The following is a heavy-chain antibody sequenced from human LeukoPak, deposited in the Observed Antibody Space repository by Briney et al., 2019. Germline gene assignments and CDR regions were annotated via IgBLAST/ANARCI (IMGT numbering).Heavy chain of an antibody. Sequence: PSETLSLTCTVFGGSISSVDYYWSWIRQPPGKGLEWIGYIYYSGSTYYDPSLKSRVMISVDASKNQFSLKLSSVTAADTAVYYCARLGIDYDILTGYIPDAFDIWGQGTMVTVSS. CDR3: ARLGIDYDILTGYIPDAFDI. J-gene: IGHJ3*02. D-gene: IGHD3-9*01. CDR2: IYYSGST. V-gene: IGHV4-30-4*01. CDR1: GGSISSVDYY.